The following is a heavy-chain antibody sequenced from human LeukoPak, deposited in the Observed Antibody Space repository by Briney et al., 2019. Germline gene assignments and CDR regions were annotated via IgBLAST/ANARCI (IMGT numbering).Heavy chain of an antibody. V-gene: IGHV4-39*07. J-gene: IGHJ4*02. CDR2: IYYSGST. Sequence: SETLSLTCTVSGGSISSSSYYWGWIRQPPGKGLEWIGSIYYSGSTYYNPSLKSRVTISVDTSKNQFSLRLTSVTAADTAVYSCARLLRGYFDYWGQGILVTVSS. D-gene: IGHD3-16*01. CDR1: GGSISSSSYY. CDR3: ARLLRGYFDY.